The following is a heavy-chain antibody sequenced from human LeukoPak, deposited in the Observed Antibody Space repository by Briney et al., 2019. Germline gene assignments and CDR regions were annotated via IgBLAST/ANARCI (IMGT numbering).Heavy chain of an antibody. D-gene: IGHD3-16*01. J-gene: IGHJ6*03. CDR2: IYHSGRT. CDR3: ARETSQKGAHYMDV. CDR1: GYSISSGYY. V-gene: IGHV4-38-2*02. Sequence: SETLSLTCTVSGYSISSGYYWGWIRQPPGKGLEWIGSIYHSGRTFYNPSLKSRVTISVDTSKNQFSLRLSSVTAADTAVYYCARETSQKGAHYMDVWGKGTTVTVSS.